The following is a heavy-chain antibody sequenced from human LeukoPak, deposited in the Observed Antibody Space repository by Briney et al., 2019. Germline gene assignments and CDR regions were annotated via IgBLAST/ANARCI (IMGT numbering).Heavy chain of an antibody. CDR2: FYPEDGEP. D-gene: IGHD2-21*02. J-gene: IGHJ4*02. Sequence: GSVKVSCKGSGYTLTELSMHWVGQAPGKGLEGMGRFYPEDGEPIYAQKSQGRVTITEHTSTDTAYMELSSLRSEDTAVYYCATSCGGACYYVYWGQGTLVTVSS. V-gene: IGHV1-24*01. CDR3: ATSCGGACYYVY. CDR1: GYTLTELS.